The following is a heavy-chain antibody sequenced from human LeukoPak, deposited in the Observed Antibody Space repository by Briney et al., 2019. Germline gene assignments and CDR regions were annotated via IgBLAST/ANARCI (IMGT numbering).Heavy chain of an antibody. V-gene: IGHV4-59*01. CDR1: GGSISSYY. Sequence: SETLSLTCTVSGGSISSYYWSWIRQPPGKGLEWIGYIYYSGSTNYNSSLKSRVTISVDTSKNQFSLKLNSVTAADTALYYCARSMGYFDYWGQGTLVTVSS. D-gene: IGHD2-21*01. CDR2: IYYSGST. J-gene: IGHJ4*02. CDR3: ARSMGYFDY.